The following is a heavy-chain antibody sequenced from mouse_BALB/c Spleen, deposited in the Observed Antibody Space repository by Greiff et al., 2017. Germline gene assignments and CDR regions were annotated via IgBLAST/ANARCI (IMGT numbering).Heavy chain of an antibody. CDR3: AVTTDGVFAY. D-gene: IGHD1-1*01. J-gene: IGHJ3*01. V-gene: IGHV14-3*02. Sequence: VQLQQSGAELVKPGASVKLSCTASGFTIKDTYMHWVKQRPEQGLEWIGRIDPANGNTKYDPKFQGKATITADTSSNTAYLQLSSLTSEDTAVYYCAVTTDGVFAYWGQGTLVTVSA. CDR2: IDPANGNT. CDR1: GFTIKDTY.